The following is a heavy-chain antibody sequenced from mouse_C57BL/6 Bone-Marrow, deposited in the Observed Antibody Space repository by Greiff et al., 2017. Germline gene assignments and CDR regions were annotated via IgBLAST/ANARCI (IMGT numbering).Heavy chain of an antibody. CDR3: TRHEDYDMDY. CDR1: GFTFSSST. J-gene: IGHJ4*01. CDR2: ISGGGGNT. Sequence: EVQLQESGGGLVKPGGSLQLSCAASGFTFSSSTMSWVRQTPEKRLEWVATISGGGGNTSYPDSVKGRFPISRDNDKNTLYLQLSSLMSKDTDLYYCTRHEDYDMDYWGQGTSVTVSS. V-gene: IGHV5-9*01.